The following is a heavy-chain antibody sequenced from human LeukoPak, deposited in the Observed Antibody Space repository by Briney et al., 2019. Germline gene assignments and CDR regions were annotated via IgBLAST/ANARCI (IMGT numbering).Heavy chain of an antibody. V-gene: IGHV4-31*03. CDR1: GGSISSGGYY. J-gene: IGHJ4*02. CDR3: ARAGGFFSPFGY. Sequence: PSETLSLTCTVSGGSISSGGYYWSWIRQHPGKGLEWIGYIYYSGSTYYNPSLKSRVTISVDTSKNQFSLKLSSVTAADTAVYYCARAGGFFSPFGYWGQGALVTVSS. D-gene: IGHD3-3*01. CDR2: IYYSGST.